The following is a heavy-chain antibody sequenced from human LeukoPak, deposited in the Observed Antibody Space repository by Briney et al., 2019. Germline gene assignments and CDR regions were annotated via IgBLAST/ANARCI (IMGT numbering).Heavy chain of an antibody. J-gene: IGHJ3*02. CDR1: GGTFSSYA. CDR2: IIPIFGTA. Sequence: SVKVSCKASGGTFSSYAISWVRQAPGQGLEWMGGIIPIFGTANYAQKFQGRVTITADESTSTAYMELSSLRSEDMAVYYSARADGTGTTNAFDIWGQGTMVTVSS. V-gene: IGHV1-69*13. CDR3: ARADGTGTTNAFDI. D-gene: IGHD1-7*01.